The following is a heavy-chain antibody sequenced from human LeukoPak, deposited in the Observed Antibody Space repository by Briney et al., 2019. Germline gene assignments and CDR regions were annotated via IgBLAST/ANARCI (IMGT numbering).Heavy chain of an antibody. CDR3: ARSSYSSSSSV. CDR2: INSDGSEG. D-gene: IGHD6-6*01. V-gene: IGHV3-7*03. Sequence: GGSLRLSCAASGFTFSSYAMSWSRQAPGKGLEWVASINSDGSEGYYADVVKGRFTISRDNAKNSLYLQINSLRAEDTAVYYCARSSYSSSSSVWGQGTMVTVSS. CDR1: GFTFSSYA. J-gene: IGHJ3*01.